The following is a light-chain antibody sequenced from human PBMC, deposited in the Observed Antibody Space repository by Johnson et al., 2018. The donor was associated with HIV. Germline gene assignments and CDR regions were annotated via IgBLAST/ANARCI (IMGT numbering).Light chain of an antibody. J-gene: IGLJ1*01. CDR1: SSNIGNNH. CDR3: ATWVGSLTIGGV. CDR2: EDK. Sequence: QSVLTQPPSVSAAPGQKVSISCSGSSSNIGNNHVSWYQQFPGAAPKLLIYEDKKRPSVSPDRFSGSKSGTSATLGITGLQTGDEADYYCATWVGSLTIGGVFGTGTKVTVL. V-gene: IGLV1-51*02.